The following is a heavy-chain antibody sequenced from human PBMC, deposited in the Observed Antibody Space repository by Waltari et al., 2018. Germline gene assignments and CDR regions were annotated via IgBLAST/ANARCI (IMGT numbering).Heavy chain of an antibody. J-gene: IGHJ6*02. CDR2: IIPIFGTA. D-gene: IGHD3-22*01. CDR1: GGTFSSYA. CDR3: AGGYYDSSGYENYYYYYGMDV. Sequence: QVQLVQSGAEVKKPGSSVKVSCKASGGTFSSYAISWVRQAPGQGLEWMGGIIPIFGTATYAQKFQGSVTIPTDESTSTAYRELSSLRSEDTALYYCAGGYYDSSGYENYYYYYGMDVCGQGTTVTVSS. V-gene: IGHV1-69*05.